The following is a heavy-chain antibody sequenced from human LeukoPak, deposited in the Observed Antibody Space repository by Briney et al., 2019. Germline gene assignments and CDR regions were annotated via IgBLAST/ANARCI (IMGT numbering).Heavy chain of an antibody. CDR3: ARDQGSSWYYRGGLFDY. Sequence: ASVKVSCKASGGTFSSYAISWVRQAPGQGLEWMGRIIPILGIANYAQKFQGRVTITADKSTSTAYMELSSLRAEDTAVYYCARDQGSSWYYRGGLFDYWGQGTLVTVSS. D-gene: IGHD6-13*01. CDR2: IIPILGIA. V-gene: IGHV1-69*04. J-gene: IGHJ4*02. CDR1: GGTFSSYA.